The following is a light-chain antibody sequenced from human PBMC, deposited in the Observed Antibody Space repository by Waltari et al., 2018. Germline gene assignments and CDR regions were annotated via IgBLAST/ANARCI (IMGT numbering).Light chain of an antibody. CDR1: SSSIGRNY. CDR3: AAWDDSLSGMV. J-gene: IGLJ2*01. CDR2: TNK. V-gene: IGLV1-47*02. Sequence: QSVLTQPPSAAGTPGQRVTISCSGSSSSIGRNYVYWYQQLPGTAPKLLIYTNKQRPSGVPDRFSDSKSGTSASLVISGLRSEDEADYYCAAWDDSLSGMVFGGGTKLTVL.